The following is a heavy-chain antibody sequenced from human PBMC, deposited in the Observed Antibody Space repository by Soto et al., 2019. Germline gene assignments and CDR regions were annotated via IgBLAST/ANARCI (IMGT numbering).Heavy chain of an antibody. CDR3: ARDITMVRVVIFTPIGY. CDR1: GYTFTSYG. V-gene: IGHV1-18*01. Sequence: QVQLVQSGAEVKKPGASVKVSCKASGYTFTSYGISWVRQAPGQGLEWMGWISAYNGNTNYAQKLQGRVTMTTDTSTSTAYMELRSLRSDDTDVYYCARDITMVRVVIFTPIGYWGQVTLVTVSS. D-gene: IGHD3-10*01. CDR2: ISAYNGNT. J-gene: IGHJ4*02.